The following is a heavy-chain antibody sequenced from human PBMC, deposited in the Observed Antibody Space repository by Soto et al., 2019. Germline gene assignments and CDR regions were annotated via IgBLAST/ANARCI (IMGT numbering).Heavy chain of an antibody. D-gene: IGHD5-12*01. V-gene: IGHV3-7*01. CDR3: ARDRSGYAFDI. CDR1: GFTFSSYW. CDR2: IKQDGSEK. Sequence: EVQLVESGGGLVQPGGSLRLSCAASGFTFSSYWMSWVRQAPGKGLEWVANIKQDGSEKYYVDSVKGRFTISRDNAKNSLYLQMYSLRAEDTAVYYCARDRSGYAFDIWGQGTMVTVSS. J-gene: IGHJ3*02.